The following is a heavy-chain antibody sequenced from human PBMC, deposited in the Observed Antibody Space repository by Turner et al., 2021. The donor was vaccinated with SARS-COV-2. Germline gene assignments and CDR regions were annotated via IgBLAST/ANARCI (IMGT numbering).Heavy chain of an antibody. CDR2: INPNSGGT. CDR3: YRGPDAFDI. CDR1: GYTFTGYY. Sequence: QLQLVQSGAEVKKPGASVKVSCKASGYTFTGYYMHWVRQAPGQGLELMGWINPNSGGTNYVQKFQGRVTMTRDTSISTAYMEVSRLRSDDTAVYYCYRGPDAFDIWGQGTMVTVSS. V-gene: IGHV1-2*02. D-gene: IGHD4-4*01. J-gene: IGHJ3*02.